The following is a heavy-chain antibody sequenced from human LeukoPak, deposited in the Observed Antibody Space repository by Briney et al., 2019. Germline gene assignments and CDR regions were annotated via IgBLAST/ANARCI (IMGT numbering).Heavy chain of an antibody. J-gene: IGHJ3*02. Sequence: ASVKVSCKASGYTFTSYDINWVRQATGQGLEWMGWVNPNSGNTGYAQKFQGRVTMTRNTSISTVYMELSSLRSEDTAVYYCAGEGGGDASDIWGQGTMVAVSS. V-gene: IGHV1-8*01. CDR2: VNPNSGNT. D-gene: IGHD3-10*01. CDR1: GYTFTSYD. CDR3: AGEGGGDASDI.